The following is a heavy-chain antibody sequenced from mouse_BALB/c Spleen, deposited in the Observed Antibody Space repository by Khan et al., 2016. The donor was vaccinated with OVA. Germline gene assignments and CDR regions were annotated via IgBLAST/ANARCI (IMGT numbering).Heavy chain of an antibody. J-gene: IGHJ1*01. CDR3: ARISSYWYSDF. V-gene: IGHV9-1*02. CDR2: INTYTGEP. D-gene: IGHD6-2*01. Sequence: QIQLVQSGPELKKPGETVKISCKASGFTFTNYGMNWVKQAPGKDLKWMGWINTYTGEPTYGDDFKGRFVLSLETSASTAYLQISNLINEYMATYFCARISSYWYSDFWGAGTTVTVSS. CDR1: GFTFTNYG.